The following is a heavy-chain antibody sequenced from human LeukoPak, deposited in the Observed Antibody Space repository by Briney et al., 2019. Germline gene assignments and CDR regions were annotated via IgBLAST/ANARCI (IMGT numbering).Heavy chain of an antibody. CDR1: GGSISSYY. V-gene: IGHV4-4*07. CDR2: IYTSGST. CDR3: ARQYSSSWYLDY. J-gene: IGHJ4*02. Sequence: PSETLSLTCTVSGGSISSYYWSWIRQPAGKGLEWIGRIYTSGSTKYNPSLKSRVTISVDKSKNQFSLKLSSVTAADTAVYYCARQYSSSWYLDYWGQGTLVTVSS. D-gene: IGHD6-13*01.